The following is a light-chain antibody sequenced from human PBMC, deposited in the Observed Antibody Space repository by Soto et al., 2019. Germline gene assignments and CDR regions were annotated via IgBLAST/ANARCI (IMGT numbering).Light chain of an antibody. CDR2: GAS. CDR3: QQYGSSPWT. J-gene: IGKJ1*01. V-gene: IGKV3-20*01. Sequence: IVLTHSPGTLSLSPWERATLSCRASQSVSSSYLAWYQQKPGRAPRLLIYGASSRATGIPDRFSGSGSGTDFTLTISRLEPEDFAVYYCQQYGSSPWTFGQGTKVDIK. CDR1: QSVSSSY.